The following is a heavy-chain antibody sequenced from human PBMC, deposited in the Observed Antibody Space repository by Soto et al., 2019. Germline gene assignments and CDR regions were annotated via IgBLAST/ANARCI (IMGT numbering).Heavy chain of an antibody. J-gene: IGHJ4*02. Sequence: QVQLVQSGAEVKKPGASVKVSCEAYGYTFRNYGITWVRQAPGQGLEWMGCVSAYNRNTNYEQKFQEKVTMTTDTSTSTAYMDLRSLRSDDTAIYFCAREGQWESLPYWGQGTLVTVSS. V-gene: IGHV1-18*01. CDR2: VSAYNRNT. CDR3: AREGQWESLPY. D-gene: IGHD1-26*01. CDR1: GYTFRNYG.